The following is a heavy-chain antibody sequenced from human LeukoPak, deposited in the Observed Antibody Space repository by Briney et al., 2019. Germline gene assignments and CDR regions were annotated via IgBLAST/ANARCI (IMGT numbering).Heavy chain of an antibody. CDR1: GFTFDDYA. J-gene: IGHJ5*02. CDR2: ISWNSGSI. V-gene: IGHV3-9*01. D-gene: IGHD6-13*01. CDR3: AKELYSSSWYNWFDP. Sequence: PGGPLRLSCAASGFTFDDYAMHWVRQAPGKGLEWVSGISWNSGSIGYADSVKGRFTISRDNAKNSLYLQMNSLRAEDTALYYCAKELYSSSWYNWFDPWGQGTLVTVSS.